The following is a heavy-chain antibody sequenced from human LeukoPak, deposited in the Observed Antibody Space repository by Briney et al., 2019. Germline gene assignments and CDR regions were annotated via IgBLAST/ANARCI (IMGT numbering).Heavy chain of an antibody. CDR2: IYYSGST. Sequence: SETLSLTCTVSGGSISSSSYYWGWIRQPPGKGLEWIGSIYYSGSTYYNPSLKSRVTISVDTSKNQFSLKLSSVTAADTAVYYCAVLWFGPFDYWGQGTLVTVSS. J-gene: IGHJ4*02. D-gene: IGHD3-10*01. CDR1: GGSISSSSYY. CDR3: AVLWFGPFDY. V-gene: IGHV4-39*07.